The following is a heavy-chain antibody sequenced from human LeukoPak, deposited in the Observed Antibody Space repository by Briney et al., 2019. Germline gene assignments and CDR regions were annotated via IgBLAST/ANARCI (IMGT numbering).Heavy chain of an antibody. CDR3: AKDLGYSSGWYP. Sequence: GGSLRLSCAASGFTFSSYAMSWVRQAPGKGLEWVSAISGSGGSTYYADSVKSRFTISRDNSKNTLYLQMNSLRAEDTAVYYCAKDLGYSSGWYPWGQGTLVTVSS. J-gene: IGHJ5*02. CDR1: GFTFSSYA. D-gene: IGHD6-19*01. CDR2: ISGSGGST. V-gene: IGHV3-23*01.